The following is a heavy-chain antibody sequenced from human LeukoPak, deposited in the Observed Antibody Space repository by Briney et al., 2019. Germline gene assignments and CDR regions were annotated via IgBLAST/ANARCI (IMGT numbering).Heavy chain of an antibody. CDR3: ARRGYGSGSYYFDY. V-gene: IGHV3-23*01. Sequence: GGSLRLSCAASGFTFTTYAMSWVRQAPGRGLEWVSAISNSGGSTYYADSVKGRFTISRDNSKNMLYLQINSLRAEDTAIYYCARRGYGSGSYYFDYWGQRTLATVSS. CDR2: ISNSGGST. D-gene: IGHD3-10*01. J-gene: IGHJ4*02. CDR1: GFTFTTYA.